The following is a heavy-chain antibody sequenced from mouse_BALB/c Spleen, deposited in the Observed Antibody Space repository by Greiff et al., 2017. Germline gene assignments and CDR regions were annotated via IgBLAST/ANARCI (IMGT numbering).Heavy chain of an antibody. J-gene: IGHJ3*01. CDR2: IDPCNGGT. CDR1: GYSFTDYN. V-gene: IGHV1S135*01. D-gene: IGHD1-1*01. Sequence: LVESGPELVKPGASVKVSCTASGYSFTDYNMYWVKQSHGKSLEWIGYIDPCNGGTSYTQKFKGKATLTVDKPSSTAFMHLNSLTSEDAAVDYCARGVGSWFAYWGQGTLVTVSA. CDR3: ARGVGSWFAY.